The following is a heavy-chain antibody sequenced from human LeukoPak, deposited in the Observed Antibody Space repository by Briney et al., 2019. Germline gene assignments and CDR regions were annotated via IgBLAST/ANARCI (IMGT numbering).Heavy chain of an antibody. CDR3: ASRHFEN. V-gene: IGHV3-30*04. J-gene: IGHJ4*02. CDR1: GFTFSNYA. CDR2: ISYDGTKK. Sequence: GGSLRLSCAASGFTFSNYAMHWVRQAPGKGLEWVAVISYDGTKKYYQDSVKGRFTISRDNSKNTLYLQVSSLRPEDTAVYYCASRHFENWGQGTLDTVSS.